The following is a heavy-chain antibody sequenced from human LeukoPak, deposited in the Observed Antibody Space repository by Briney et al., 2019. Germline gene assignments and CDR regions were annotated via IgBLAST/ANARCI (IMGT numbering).Heavy chain of an antibody. D-gene: IGHD5-18*01. J-gene: IGHJ4*02. CDR1: GFTFSSYA. V-gene: IGHV3-30-3*01. CDR3: AKDMGYTFGHAFDY. Sequence: GGSLRLSCAASGFTFSSYAMHWVRQAPGKGLQWVTFISYDGNSQYYAESVKGRFTISRDNSKNTLYLQMNSLRTEDTAMYYCAKDMGYTFGHAFDYWGQGTLVTVSS. CDR2: ISYDGNSQ.